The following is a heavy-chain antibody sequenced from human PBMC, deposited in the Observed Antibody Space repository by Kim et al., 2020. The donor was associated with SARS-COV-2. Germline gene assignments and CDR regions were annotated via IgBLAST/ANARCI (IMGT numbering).Heavy chain of an antibody. V-gene: IGHV4-34*01. J-gene: IGHJ5*02. CDR1: GGSFSGYY. CDR2: INHSGST. CDR3: ARAWGADFWSGYYIGWFDP. D-gene: IGHD3-3*01. Sequence: SETLSLTCAVYGGSFSGYYWSWIRQPPGKGLEWIGEINHSGSTNYNPSLKSRVTISVDTSKNQFSLKLSSVTAADTAVYYCARAWGADFWSGYYIGWFDP.